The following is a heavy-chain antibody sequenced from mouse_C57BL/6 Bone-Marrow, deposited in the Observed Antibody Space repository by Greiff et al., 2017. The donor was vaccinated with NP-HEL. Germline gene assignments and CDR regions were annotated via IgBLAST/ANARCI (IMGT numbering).Heavy chain of an antibody. J-gene: IGHJ1*03. CDR1: GYTFTDYN. CDR2: INPNNGGT. CDR3: ARLSSYWYFDV. V-gene: IGHV1-18*01. Sequence: EVQLQQSGPELVKPGASVKIPCKASGYTFTDYNMDWVKQSHGKSLEWIGDINPNNGGTIYNQKFKGKATLTVDKSSSTAYMELRSLTSEDTAVYYCARLSSYWYFDVWGTGTTVTVSS.